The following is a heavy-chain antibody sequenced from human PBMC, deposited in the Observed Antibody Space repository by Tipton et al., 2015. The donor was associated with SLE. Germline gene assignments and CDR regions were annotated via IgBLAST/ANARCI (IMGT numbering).Heavy chain of an antibody. V-gene: IGHV1-46*01. CDR3: ARDRLGTSPSDY. CDR1: GYTFTYRY. D-gene: IGHD2-2*01. Sequence: QLVQSGAEVKKPGSSVKVSCKASGYTFTYRYLHWVRQAPGQALEWMGIINPSGGSTSYAQKFQGRVTMTRDTSTNTVYMELSSLRSEDTAVYYCARDRLGTSPSDYWGQGTLVTVSS. CDR2: INPSGGST. J-gene: IGHJ4*02.